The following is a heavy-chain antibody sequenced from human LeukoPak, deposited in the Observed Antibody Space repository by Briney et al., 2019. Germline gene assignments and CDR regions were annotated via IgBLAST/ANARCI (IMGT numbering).Heavy chain of an antibody. D-gene: IGHD6-19*01. Sequence: ASVKVSCKASGYTFTNYGINWVRQAPGQGLEWMGIINPSGGSTSYAQKFQGRVTMTRDMSTSTVYMELSSLRSEDTAVYYCVYGMYSSPRYFDYWGQGTLVTVSS. V-gene: IGHV1-46*01. J-gene: IGHJ4*02. CDR2: INPSGGST. CDR3: VYGMYSSPRYFDY. CDR1: GYTFTNYG.